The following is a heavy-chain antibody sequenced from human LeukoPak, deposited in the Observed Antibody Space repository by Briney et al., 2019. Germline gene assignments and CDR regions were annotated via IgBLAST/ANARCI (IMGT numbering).Heavy chain of an antibody. D-gene: IGHD3-10*01. J-gene: IGHJ6*03. V-gene: IGHV1-2*02. CDR1: GYTFTGYY. Sequence: GASVKVSCKASGYTFTGYYMHWVRQAPGQGLEWMGWINPNSGGTNYAQKFQGRVTMTRDTSISTAYMELSRLRSDDTAVYYRARGAFGSGSYYLYYYYMDVWGKGTTVTVSS. CDR3: ARGAFGSGSYYLYYYYMDV. CDR2: INPNSGGT.